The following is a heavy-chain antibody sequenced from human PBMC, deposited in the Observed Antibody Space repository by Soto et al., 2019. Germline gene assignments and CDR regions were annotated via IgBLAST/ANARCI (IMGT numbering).Heavy chain of an antibody. CDR2: IYYSGST. Sequence: QVQLQESGPGLVKPSETLSLTCTVSGGSISSYYWSWIRQPPGKGLEWIGYIYYSGSTNYNPSLKSRVTLSVDTSKNQFSLKLSSVTAADTAVYYCATTVTTHYYYYMDVWGKGTTVTVSS. D-gene: IGHD4-17*01. CDR3: ATTVTTHYYYYMDV. CDR1: GGSISSYY. J-gene: IGHJ6*03. V-gene: IGHV4-59*01.